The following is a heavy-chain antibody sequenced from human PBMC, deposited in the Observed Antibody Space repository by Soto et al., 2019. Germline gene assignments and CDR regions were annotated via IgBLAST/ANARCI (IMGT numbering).Heavy chain of an antibody. D-gene: IGHD6-13*01. CDR3: AKEGEAAAAGTSVY. J-gene: IGHJ4*02. CDR1: GSTFSGYA. Sequence: GGSLRLSCAASGSTFSGYAMSWVRQAPGKGLEWVSAISGSGGSTYYADSVKGRFTISRDNSKNTLYLQMNSLRAEDTAVYYCAKEGEAAAAGTSVYWGQGTLVTVSS. CDR2: ISGSGGST. V-gene: IGHV3-23*01.